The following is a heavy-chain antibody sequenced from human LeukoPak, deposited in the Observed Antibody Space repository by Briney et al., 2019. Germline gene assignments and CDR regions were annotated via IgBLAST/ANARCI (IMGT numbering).Heavy chain of an antibody. CDR2: IRYDGTTE. CDR3: ARGAAVAVEL. J-gene: IGHJ4*02. D-gene: IGHD6-19*01. Sequence: GGSLRLSCAASGFTLTDYNMHWVRQAPGKGLEYAAVIRYDGTTEYYADPVKGRLTMSRDKSKNTLYLQMNSLRREDTAVYYCARGAAVAVELWGQGTLVTVS. V-gene: IGHV3-30*19. CDR1: GFTLTDYN.